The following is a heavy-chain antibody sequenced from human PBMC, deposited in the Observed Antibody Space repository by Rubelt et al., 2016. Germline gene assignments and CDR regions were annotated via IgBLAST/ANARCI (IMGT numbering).Heavy chain of an antibody. Sequence: QVQLQQWGAGLLKPSETLSLTCAVYGGSFSGYYWSWIRQPPGKGLAWIGEINHSGSTNYNPSLKNRVTISVDTSKNQFSLRLSVVTAADTAVYYCAVGDVWSGYYGRYGMDVWGQGTTVTVSS. CDR3: AVGDVWSGYYGRYGMDV. CDR1: GGSFSGYY. D-gene: IGHD3-3*01. V-gene: IGHV4-34*01. J-gene: IGHJ6*02. CDR2: INHSGST.